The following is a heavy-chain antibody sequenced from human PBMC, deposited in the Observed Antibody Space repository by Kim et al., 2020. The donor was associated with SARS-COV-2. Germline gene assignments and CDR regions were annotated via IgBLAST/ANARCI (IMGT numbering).Heavy chain of an antibody. CDR1: GGSISSSSYY. Sequence: SETLSLTCTVSGGSISSSSYYWGWIRQPPGKGLEWIGSIYYSGSTYYNPSLKSRVTISVDTSKNQFSLKLSSVTAADTAVYYCASIVVPAAISYYYYYGMDVWGQGTTVTVSS. CDR2: IYYSGST. D-gene: IGHD2-2*01. V-gene: IGHV4-39*01. J-gene: IGHJ6*02. CDR3: ASIVVPAAISYYYYYGMDV.